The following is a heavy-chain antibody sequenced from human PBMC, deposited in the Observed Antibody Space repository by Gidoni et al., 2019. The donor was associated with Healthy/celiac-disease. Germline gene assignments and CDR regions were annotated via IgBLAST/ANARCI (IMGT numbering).Heavy chain of an antibody. J-gene: IGHJ4*02. V-gene: IGHV3-23*01. Sequence: EVQLLESGGGLLQPGGSLRLSCAASGFTFSRYAMRWVRQAPGKGLEWVSAISGSGGSTDYADSVKGRFTISRDNSKNTLYLQMNSLRAEDTAVYYCAKDLVGATPDYWGQGTLVTVSS. CDR1: GFTFSRYA. D-gene: IGHD1-26*01. CDR3: AKDLVGATPDY. CDR2: ISGSGGST.